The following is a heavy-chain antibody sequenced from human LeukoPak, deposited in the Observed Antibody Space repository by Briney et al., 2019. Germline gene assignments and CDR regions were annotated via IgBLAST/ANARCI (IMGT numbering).Heavy chain of an antibody. V-gene: IGHV1-2*02. Sequence: GASVKLSCKASGYTFTGSYMHWVRQAPGQGLEWMGWINPNSGATNYAQKFQGRVTMTRDTSIITAYMELSRLRSDDTAVYYCARVNKRIAVAGTDAFDIWGQGTMVTVSS. CDR1: GYTFTGSY. J-gene: IGHJ3*02. CDR3: ARVNKRIAVAGTDAFDI. D-gene: IGHD6-19*01. CDR2: INPNSGAT.